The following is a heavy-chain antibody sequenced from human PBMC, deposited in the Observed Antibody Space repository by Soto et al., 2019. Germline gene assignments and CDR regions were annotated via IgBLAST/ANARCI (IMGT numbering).Heavy chain of an antibody. CDR1: GFTFSSYS. J-gene: IGHJ4*02. Sequence: EVQLLQSGGGLVQPGGSLRLSCAASGFTFSSYSMTWVRQAPGKGLECVSSITGGGGSRYYADSVKGRFTISRDNSKNNLDLQRNGLRVEDTALSYCARVNLGSSWFSDLIDWGQGARVTVS. CDR3: ARVNLGSSWFSDLID. V-gene: IGHV3-23*01. D-gene: IGHD6-13*01. CDR2: ITGGGGSR.